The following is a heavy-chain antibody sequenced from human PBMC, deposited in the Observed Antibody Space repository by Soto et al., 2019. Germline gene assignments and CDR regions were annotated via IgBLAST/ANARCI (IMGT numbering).Heavy chain of an antibody. CDR2: IYSNDDK. D-gene: IGHD6-19*01. Sequence: GSGPTLVNPTQTLTLTCTFSGFSLTTSTVGVGWIRQPPGKALEWLALIYSNDDKRYSPSLKSRLTITKDTSKNQVVLTMTTMDPVDTATYYCAHSPFTSGWYYFAYWGQGTLVPVSS. V-gene: IGHV2-5*01. J-gene: IGHJ4*02. CDR1: GFSLTTSTVG. CDR3: AHSPFTSGWYYFAY.